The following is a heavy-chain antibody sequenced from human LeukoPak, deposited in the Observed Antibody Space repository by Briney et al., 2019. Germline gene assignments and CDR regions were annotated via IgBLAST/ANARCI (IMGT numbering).Heavy chain of an antibody. V-gene: IGHV3-7*01. J-gene: IGHJ6*02. CDR3: ARVASSGRILYYYYYYGMDV. CDR2: IKQDGSEK. CDR1: GFTFSSYW. Sequence: GSLRLSCAASGFTFSSYWMSWVRQAPGKGLEWVANIKQDGSEKYYVDSVKGRFTISRDNAKNSLYLQMNSLRAEDTAVYYCARVASSGRILYYYYYYGMDVWGQGTTVTLSS. D-gene: IGHD6-19*01.